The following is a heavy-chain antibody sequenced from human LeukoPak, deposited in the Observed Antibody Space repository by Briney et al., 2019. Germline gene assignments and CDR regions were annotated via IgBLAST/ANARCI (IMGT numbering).Heavy chain of an antibody. CDR3: AKDDCTSTNCPAGFDP. J-gene: IGHJ5*02. Sequence: GGSLRLSCAASGFTFSSYAMSWVRQAPGRGLEWVSGINGGVTYYADSVKGRFTISRDNSKNTLYLQMNSLRADDTAVYYCAKDDCTSTNCPAGFDPWGQGTLVSVSS. D-gene: IGHD2-2*01. V-gene: IGHV3-23*01. CDR1: GFTFSSYA. CDR2: INGGVT.